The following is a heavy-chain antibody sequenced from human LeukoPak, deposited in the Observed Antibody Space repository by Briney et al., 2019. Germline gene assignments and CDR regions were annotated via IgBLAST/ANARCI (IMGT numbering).Heavy chain of an antibody. J-gene: IGHJ4*02. CDR3: ASGQGISAYNY. Sequence: SETLSLTCTVSGGSISSYYWSWIRQPPGKGLEWIGYIYYSGSTNYNPSLKSRVTISVDTSKNQFSLKLSSVTAADAAVYYCASGQGISAYNYWGQGTLVTVSS. CDR1: GGSISSYY. D-gene: IGHD2-2*02. CDR2: IYYSGST. V-gene: IGHV4-59*01.